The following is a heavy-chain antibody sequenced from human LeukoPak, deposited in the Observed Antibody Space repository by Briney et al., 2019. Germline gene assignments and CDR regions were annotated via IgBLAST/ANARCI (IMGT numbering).Heavy chain of an antibody. J-gene: IGHJ4*02. CDR3: AKATLYCSGGSCHIDY. D-gene: IGHD2-15*01. Sequence: GGSLRLSCAASGFTFSSYAMSWVRQALGKGLEWVSAISGSGGSTYYADSVKGRFTISRDNSKNTLYLQMNSLRAEDTAVYYCAKATLYCSGGSCHIDYWGQGTLVTVSS. V-gene: IGHV3-23*01. CDR1: GFTFSSYA. CDR2: ISGSGGST.